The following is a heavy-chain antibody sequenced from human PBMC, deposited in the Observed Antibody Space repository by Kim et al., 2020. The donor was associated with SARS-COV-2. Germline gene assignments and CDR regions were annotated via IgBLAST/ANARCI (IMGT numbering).Heavy chain of an antibody. Sequence: SETLSLTCTVSGGSISSYYWSWIRQPPGKGLEWIGYIYYSGSTNYNPSLKSRVTISVDTSKNQFSLKLSSVTAADTAVYYCARDHRVGYYDSSGYPRRDWYFDLWGRGTLVTVSS. CDR1: GGSISSYY. CDR2: IYYSGST. CDR3: ARDHRVGYYDSSGYPRRDWYFDL. V-gene: IGHV4-59*01. D-gene: IGHD3-22*01. J-gene: IGHJ2*01.